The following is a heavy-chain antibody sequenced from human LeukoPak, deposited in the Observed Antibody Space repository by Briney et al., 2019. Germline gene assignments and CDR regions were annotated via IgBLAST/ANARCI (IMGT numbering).Heavy chain of an antibody. CDR3: ARVGVAGTGFDY. V-gene: IGHV4-39*07. J-gene: IGHJ4*02. CDR2: IYYRGNT. Sequence: SETLSLTCTVSGGSISGTNYYWGWIRQPPGKGLEWIVSIYYRGNTYYNPSFKSRVTISVDTSKNQFSLKLSSVTAADTAVYYCARVGVAGTGFDYWGQGTLVTVSS. CDR1: GGSISGTNYY. D-gene: IGHD6-19*01.